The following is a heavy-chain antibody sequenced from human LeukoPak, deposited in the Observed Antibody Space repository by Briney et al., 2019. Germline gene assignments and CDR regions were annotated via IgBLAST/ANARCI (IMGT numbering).Heavy chain of an antibody. CDR1: GFTFSSYG. CDR3: AKELEVGQWLGRPYYYYGMDV. J-gene: IGHJ6*04. D-gene: IGHD6-19*01. Sequence: PGGSLRLSCAASGFTFSSYGMRWVRQAPGKGLEWVAVISYDVSNKYYADSVKGRFTISRDNSKNTLYLPMNSLRAENTAVYYCAKELEVGQWLGRPYYYYGMDVWGKGTTVTVSS. V-gene: IGHV3-30*18. CDR2: ISYDVSNK.